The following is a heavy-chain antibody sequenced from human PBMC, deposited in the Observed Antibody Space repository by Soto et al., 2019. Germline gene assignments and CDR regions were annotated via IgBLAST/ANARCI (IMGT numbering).Heavy chain of an antibody. CDR2: ISSSGGST. J-gene: IGHJ4*02. V-gene: IGHV3-23*01. Sequence: PGGSLRLSCAASGFTFSNYAMSWVRQAPGKELEWVSSISSSGGSTDYADSVKGRFTISRDNSQNTLNLQMNSLRAEDMAIYFCAKNQHAMAHDYWGPGTLVTVSS. CDR3: AKNQHAMAHDY. D-gene: IGHD2-8*01. CDR1: GFTFSNYA.